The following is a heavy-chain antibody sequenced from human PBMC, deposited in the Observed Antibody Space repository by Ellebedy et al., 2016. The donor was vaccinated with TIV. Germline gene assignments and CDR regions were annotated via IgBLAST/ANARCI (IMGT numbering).Heavy chain of an antibody. CDR2: IKEDGSEK. CDR3: ARVPWTAAAD. V-gene: IGHV3-7*01. D-gene: IGHD6-13*01. CDR1: GFTFSSNW. Sequence: PGGSLRLSCVASGFTFSSNWMNWVRQAPGKGLEWVASIKEDGSEKYYVDSVKGRFTISRDNAKNSVYLQMNSLRVEDMAVYYCARVPWTAAADWGQGTLVTVSS. J-gene: IGHJ4*02.